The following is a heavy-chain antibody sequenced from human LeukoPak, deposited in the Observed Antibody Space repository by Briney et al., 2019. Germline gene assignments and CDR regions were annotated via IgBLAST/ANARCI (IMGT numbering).Heavy chain of an antibody. CDR1: GFTFSSYS. V-gene: IGHV3-21*01. CDR3: ARDLFVDTAMVAFYG. Sequence: PGGSLRLSCAASGFTFSSYSMNWVRQAPGKGLEWVSSISSSSSYIYYADSVKGRFTISRDNAKNSLYLQMNSLRAEDTAVYYCARDLFVDTAMVAFYGWGQGTLVTVSS. D-gene: IGHD5-18*01. J-gene: IGHJ4*02. CDR2: ISSSSSYI.